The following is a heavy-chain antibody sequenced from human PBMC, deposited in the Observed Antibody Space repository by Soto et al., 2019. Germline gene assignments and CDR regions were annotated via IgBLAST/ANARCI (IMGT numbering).Heavy chain of an antibody. CDR3: ARGGGYCSSTSCSTPFDY. D-gene: IGHD2-2*01. V-gene: IGHV3-30-3*01. CDR2: ISYDGSNK. Sequence: QVQLVESGGGVVQPGRSLRLSCAASGFTFSSYAMHWVRQAPGKGLEWVAVISYDGSNKYYADSVKGRFTISRDNSNNPRYLRMKSLRAEDTAVYYCARGGGYCSSTSCSTPFDYWCQGTLVTVSS. J-gene: IGHJ4*02. CDR1: GFTFSSYA.